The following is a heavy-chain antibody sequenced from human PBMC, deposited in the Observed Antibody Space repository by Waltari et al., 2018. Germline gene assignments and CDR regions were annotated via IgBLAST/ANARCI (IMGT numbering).Heavy chain of an antibody. V-gene: IGHV3-7*03. CDR1: GFTFSNFW. CDR3: AGWMGTLPNY. J-gene: IGHJ4*02. D-gene: IGHD5-12*01. Sequence: EVQLVESGGALVQPGGSLSLSCAASGFTFSNFWMSWVRQAPGEGLEWVARINQDGSDKYYVDSVRGRFTISRDNAKNSLYLQMTSLRAEDTAVYYCAGWMGTLPNYWGPGALVTVSS. CDR2: INQDGSDK.